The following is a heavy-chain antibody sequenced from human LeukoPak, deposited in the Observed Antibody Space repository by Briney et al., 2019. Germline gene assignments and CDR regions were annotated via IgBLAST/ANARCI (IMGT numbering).Heavy chain of an antibody. CDR2: IWYDGSNK. J-gene: IGHJ6*02. V-gene: IGHV3-33*01. CDR1: GFTFSSYG. D-gene: IGHD6-19*01. Sequence: GGSLRLSCAASGFTFSSYGMHWVRQAPGKGLEWVAVIWYDGSNKYYADSVKGRFTISRDNSKNTLYLQMNSLRAEDTAVYYCARGSSMWLVGPYGMDVWGQGTTVTVSS. CDR3: ARGSSMWLVGPYGMDV.